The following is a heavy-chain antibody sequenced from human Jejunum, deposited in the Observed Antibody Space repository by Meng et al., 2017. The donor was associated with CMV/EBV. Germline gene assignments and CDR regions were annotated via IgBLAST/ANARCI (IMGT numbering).Heavy chain of an antibody. CDR1: GYNFTSYN. Sequence: ASGYNFTSYNMHWVRQAPGQGPEWMGIINLSGGSTSYAQKFQGRVTMTRDTSTSTVYMELSSLRSEDTAVYYCARDPAYTNFFDYWGQGTRVTVSS. J-gene: IGHJ4*02. D-gene: IGHD3-16*01. CDR3: ARDPAYTNFFDY. CDR2: INLSGGST. V-gene: IGHV1-46*01.